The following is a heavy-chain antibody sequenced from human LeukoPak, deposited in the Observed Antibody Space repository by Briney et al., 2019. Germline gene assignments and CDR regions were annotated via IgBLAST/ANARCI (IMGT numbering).Heavy chain of an antibody. CDR3: VRDWGSKGDDDY. D-gene: IGHD7-27*01. CDR1: GFTFSTYW. Sequence: GGSLRLSCAASGFTFSTYWMHWVRQAPGKGLVWVARIDSDGGSTGHADSVRGRFTISRDNAKNTLYLQMNSLRDEDTAVYYCVRDWGSKGDDDYWGQGTLVTVSS. J-gene: IGHJ4*02. CDR2: IDSDGGST. V-gene: IGHV3-74*01.